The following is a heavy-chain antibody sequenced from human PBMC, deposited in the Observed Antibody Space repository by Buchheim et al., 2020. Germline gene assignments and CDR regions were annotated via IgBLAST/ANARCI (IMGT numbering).Heavy chain of an antibody. Sequence: QVQLQESGPGLVKPSETLSLTCTISGDSMSDYYWTWIRQPAGKGLEWIGRIYNGGSTNYNPSLKSRVTVSVDTSKNQFFLKLTSVTAADTAVYYCARGLNTGSWFDSWGRGTL. CDR3: ARGLNTGSWFDS. D-gene: IGHD1-14*01. CDR1: GDSMSDYY. V-gene: IGHV4-4*07. J-gene: IGHJ5*01. CDR2: IYNGGST.